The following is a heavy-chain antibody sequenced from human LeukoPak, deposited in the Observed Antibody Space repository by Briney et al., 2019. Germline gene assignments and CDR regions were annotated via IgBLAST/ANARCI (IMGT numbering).Heavy chain of an antibody. Sequence: PSETLSLTCAVYGGSFSGYYWSWIRQPPGKGLEWIGEINHSGSTNYNPSLKSRVTISVDTSKNQFSLKLSSVTAADTAVYYCARLFGPGGSYYGDVWGKGTTVTISS. D-gene: IGHD1-26*01. J-gene: IGHJ6*04. CDR1: GGSFSGYY. CDR3: ARLFGPGGSYYGDV. CDR2: INHSGST. V-gene: IGHV4-34*01.